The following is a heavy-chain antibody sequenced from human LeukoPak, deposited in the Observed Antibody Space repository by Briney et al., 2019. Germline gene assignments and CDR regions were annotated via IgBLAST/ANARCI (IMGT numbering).Heavy chain of an antibody. CDR1: GFTFSDYY. V-gene: IGHV3-11*05. D-gene: IGHD6-13*01. CDR2: ISSSSSYT. CDR3: AREGYSSSWPGDFDY. Sequence: GRSLRLSCAASGFTFSDYYMSWIRQAPGKGLEWVSYISSSSSYTNYADSVKGRFTISRDNAKNSLYLQMNSLRAEDTAVYYCAREGYSSSWPGDFDYWGQGTLVTVSS. J-gene: IGHJ4*02.